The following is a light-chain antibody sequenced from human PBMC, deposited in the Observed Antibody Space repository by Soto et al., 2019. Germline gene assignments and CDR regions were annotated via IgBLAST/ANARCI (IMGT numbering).Light chain of an antibody. V-gene: IGKV3-20*01. CDR1: QSVSGTF. CDR3: QQYGSSPLFS. CDR2: GAS. Sequence: EIVLTQSPGTLSLSPGERATLSCRASQSVSGTFLAWYQQKPGQSPRLLIYGASKRVPGIPDRFSGGGSGTDFTLTITTLEPEDFAVYYCQQYGSSPLFSFGPGT. J-gene: IGKJ3*01.